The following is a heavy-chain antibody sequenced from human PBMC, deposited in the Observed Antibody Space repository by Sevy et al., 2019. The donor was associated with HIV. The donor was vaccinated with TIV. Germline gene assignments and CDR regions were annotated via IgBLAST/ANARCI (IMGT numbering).Heavy chain of an antibody. J-gene: IGHJ4*02. CDR3: AREGSTKSHDY. D-gene: IGHD2-8*01. CDR2: LSFGCGEI. V-gene: IGHV3-23*01. Sequence: GGSLRLSCAASGFTFSKYSMSWVRQPPGKGLEWVSTLSFGCGEINHADSVKGRLTNSRDNSKNSLYLQMNNLRAEDTAAYDCAREGSTKSHDYWGQGTLVTVSS. CDR1: GFTFSKYS.